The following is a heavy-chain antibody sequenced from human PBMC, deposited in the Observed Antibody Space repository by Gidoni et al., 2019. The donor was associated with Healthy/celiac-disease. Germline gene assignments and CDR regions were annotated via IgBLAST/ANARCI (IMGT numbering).Heavy chain of an antibody. CDR2: IIPIFGTA. CDR1: GGTFRRYA. V-gene: IGHV1-69*01. CDR3: ARERDDHDVLGYVDY. D-gene: IGHD3-16*01. J-gene: IGHJ4*02. Sequence: VQLVQSVAEVTKPGSSLKVSCTASGGTFRRYAISLGRQAPGQGLEWMGGIIPIFGTANYAQKFQGRVTITADESTSTDYMEMSSMRSEDTAVYYWARERDDHDVLGYVDYWGQGTLVTVSS.